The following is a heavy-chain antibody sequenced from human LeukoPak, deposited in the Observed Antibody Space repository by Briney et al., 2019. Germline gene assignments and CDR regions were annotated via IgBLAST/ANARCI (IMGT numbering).Heavy chain of an antibody. J-gene: IGHJ5*02. CDR1: GYISTSYW. V-gene: IGHV5-51*01. CDR2: IYPGDCDT. Sequence: GKSLKISCKGSGYISTSYWIGWVRQMPGNGLEWMGIIYPGDCDTRYSPAFQGQVTISADKSISTASLQWSSLKASDTAMYYCARAGGAARRNWFDPWGQGTLVTVSS. D-gene: IGHD6-6*01. CDR3: ARAGGAARRNWFDP.